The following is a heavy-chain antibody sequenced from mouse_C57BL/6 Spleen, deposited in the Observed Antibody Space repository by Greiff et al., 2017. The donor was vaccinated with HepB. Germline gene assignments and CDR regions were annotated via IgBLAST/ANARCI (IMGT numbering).Heavy chain of an antibody. D-gene: IGHD1-1*01. V-gene: IGHV1-26*01. CDR1: GYTFTDYY. CDR2: INPNNGGT. CDR3: ARRDYGSLYAMDY. Sequence: EVKLQQSGPELVKPGASVKISCKASGYTFTDYYMNWVKQSHGKSLEWIGDINPNNGGTSYNQKFKGKATLTVDKSSSTAYMELRSLTSEDSAVYYCARRDYGSLYAMDYWGQGTSVTVSS. J-gene: IGHJ4*01.